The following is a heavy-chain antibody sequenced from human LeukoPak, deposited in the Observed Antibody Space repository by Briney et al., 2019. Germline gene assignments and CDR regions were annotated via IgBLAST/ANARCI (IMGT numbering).Heavy chain of an antibody. D-gene: IGHD3-22*01. Sequence: SETLSLTCAVYGGSFSGYYWSWIRQPPGKGLEWIGEINHSGSTNYNPSLKSRVTISVDTSKNQFSLKLSSVTAADTAVYYCARSSDYFIGLAHYWGQGTLVTVSS. CDR3: ARSSDYFIGLAHY. CDR2: INHSGST. J-gene: IGHJ4*02. V-gene: IGHV4-34*01. CDR1: GGSFSGYY.